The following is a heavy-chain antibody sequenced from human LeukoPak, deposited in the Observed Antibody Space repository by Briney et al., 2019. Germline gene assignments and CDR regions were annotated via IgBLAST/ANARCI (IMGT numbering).Heavy chain of an antibody. CDR1: GVSISSYS. CDR3: ATTLDYGCFDP. V-gene: IGHV4-4*07. J-gene: IGHJ5*02. Sequence: RPSDTQSLTCTLSGVSISSYSWSWIRHPAGKGLEWIGLFYASGITNYNPSLKARVTISVDTSKNQFSLNLRSVTAADTAIYYCATTLDYGCFDPWGQGALVTVSS. D-gene: IGHD3-16*01. CDR2: FYASGIT.